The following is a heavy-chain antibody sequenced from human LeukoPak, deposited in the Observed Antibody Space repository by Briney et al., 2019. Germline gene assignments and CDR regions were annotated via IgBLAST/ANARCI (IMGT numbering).Heavy chain of an antibody. CDR2: INPNSGGT. J-gene: IGHJ4*02. D-gene: IGHD3-22*01. Sequence: GASVKVSCKASGYTFTGYYMHWVRQAPGQGLEWMGWINPNSGGTNYAQKFQGRVTITRDTSISTAYMELSRLRSDDTAVYYCARWGSGYLTYYFDYWGQGTLVTVSS. CDR3: ARWGSGYLTYYFDY. CDR1: GYTFTGYY. V-gene: IGHV1-2*02.